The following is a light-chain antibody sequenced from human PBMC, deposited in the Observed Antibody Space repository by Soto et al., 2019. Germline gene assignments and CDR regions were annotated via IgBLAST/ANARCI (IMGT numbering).Light chain of an antibody. CDR1: QSLLHSNGYNY. CDR2: LGS. CDR3: MQALQTPLT. V-gene: IGKV2-28*01. J-gene: IGKJ4*01. Sequence: DIVMTQSPLSLPVTPGEPASISCRSSQSLLHSNGYNYLDWYLQKPGQSPQLLIYLGSNRASGVPDRFSGSGSGTDFTLEISRVEPEDVGVYYCMQALQTPLTFGGGPKVHIK.